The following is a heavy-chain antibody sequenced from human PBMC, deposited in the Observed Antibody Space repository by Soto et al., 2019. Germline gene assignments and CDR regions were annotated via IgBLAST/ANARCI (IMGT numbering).Heavy chain of an antibody. CDR3: AKDSWYFDL. J-gene: IGHJ4*02. D-gene: IGHD6-13*01. CDR2: IDTSGHST. CDR1: GFVFTNFW. V-gene: IGHV3-74*01. Sequence: PGGSLRLSCEVSGFVFTNFWMHWVRHVPGKGLVWVARIDTSGHSTNYAESVKGRFTISRDNAKNTVSLQMNSLRVEDTGVYYCAKDSWYFDLWSQGSQVTVSS.